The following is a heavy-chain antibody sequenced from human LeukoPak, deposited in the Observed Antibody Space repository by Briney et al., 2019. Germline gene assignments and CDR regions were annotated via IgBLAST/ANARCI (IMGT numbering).Heavy chain of an antibody. CDR1: GFTFSSYG. CDR3: AKAGRYGDYSDY. D-gene: IGHD4-17*01. V-gene: IGHV3-30*18. J-gene: IGHJ4*02. Sequence: GGSLRLSCAASGFTFSSYGMPWVRQAPGKGLEWVAVISYDGSNKYYADSVKGRFTISRDNSKNTLYLQMNSLRAEDTAVYYCAKAGRYGDYSDYWGQGTLVTVSS. CDR2: ISYDGSNK.